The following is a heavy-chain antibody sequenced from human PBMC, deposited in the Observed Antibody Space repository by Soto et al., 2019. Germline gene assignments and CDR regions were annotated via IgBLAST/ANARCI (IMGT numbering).Heavy chain of an antibody. V-gene: IGHV1-3*01. D-gene: IGHD2-15*01. CDR1: GYTFTSYA. CDR3: AREGGYCSGGSCYPTTYYYYYMDV. CDR2: INAGNGNT. Sequence: QVQLVQSGAEVKKPGASVKVSCKATGYTFTSYAMHWVRQAPGQRIEWMGWINAGNGNTKYSQKFQGRVTITRDTSASTAYMELSSLRSEDTAVYYCAREGGYCSGGSCYPTTYYYYYMDVWGKGTTVTVSS. J-gene: IGHJ6*03.